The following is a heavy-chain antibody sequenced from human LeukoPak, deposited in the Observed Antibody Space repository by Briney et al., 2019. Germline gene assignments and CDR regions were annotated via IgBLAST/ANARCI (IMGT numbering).Heavy chain of an antibody. V-gene: IGHV3-23*01. Sequence: AGGSLRLSCAASGFTFSSYAMSWIRQAPGKGLEWVSCISGTGGSTYYADSVKGRFTISRENSINTVFLEMNSLRAEDTAIYYCAKDQSRVGASDPFDYWGQGILVTVSS. J-gene: IGHJ4*02. CDR1: GFTFSSYA. CDR3: AKDQSRVGASDPFDY. D-gene: IGHD1-26*01. CDR2: ISGTGGST.